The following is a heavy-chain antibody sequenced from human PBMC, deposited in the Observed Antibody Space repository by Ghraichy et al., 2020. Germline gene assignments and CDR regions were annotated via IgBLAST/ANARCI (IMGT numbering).Heavy chain of an antibody. CDR3: GRGSYYAMDV. CDR1: GFSFSSHW. J-gene: IGHJ6*02. Sequence: GSLRLSCAASGFSFSSHWMHWVRQAPGRGLVWVSRIDIDGSSASYADSVKGRFTISRDNAKNTLYLQMNSLRAEDTAVFYCGRGSYYAMDVWGQGTTVIVSS. V-gene: IGHV3-74*01. CDR2: IDIDGSSA.